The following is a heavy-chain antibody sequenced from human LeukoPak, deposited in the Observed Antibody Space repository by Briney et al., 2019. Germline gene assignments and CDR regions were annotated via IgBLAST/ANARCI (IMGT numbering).Heavy chain of an antibody. CDR2: IWNDGSDK. CDR1: GFTFSSYG. CDR3: ANPTRGSGSFLIDF. V-gene: IGHV3-33*06. Sequence: PGGSLRLSCAASGFTFSSYGMHWVRQAPGNGLEWVAVIWNDGSDKDYADSVKGRFTISRDNSKNTLYLQMNRLRAEDTAVYYCANPTRGSGSFLIDFWGQGTLVTVSS. D-gene: IGHD1-26*01. J-gene: IGHJ4*01.